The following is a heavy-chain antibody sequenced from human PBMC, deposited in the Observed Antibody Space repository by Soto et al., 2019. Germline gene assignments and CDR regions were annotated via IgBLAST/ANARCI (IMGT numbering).Heavy chain of an antibody. CDR1: GGTFSSYA. Sequence: ASVKVSCKASGGTFSSYAISWVRQAPGQGLEWMGGIIPIFGTANYAQKFQGRVTITADESTSTAYMELSSLRSEDTAVYYCARVATSCYDVCCCWLDPWGQGTLVTVSS. D-gene: IGHD2-2*01. CDR2: IIPIFGTA. J-gene: IGHJ5*02. V-gene: IGHV1-69*13. CDR3: ARVATSCYDVCCCWLDP.